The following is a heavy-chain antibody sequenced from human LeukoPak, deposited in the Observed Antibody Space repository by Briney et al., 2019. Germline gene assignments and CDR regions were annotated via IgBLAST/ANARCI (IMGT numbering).Heavy chain of an antibody. CDR1: GFTFSNYW. D-gene: IGHD3-10*01. V-gene: IGHV3-74*01. CDR3: AKDQNYYGSGSPLDY. Sequence: PGGSLRLSCAASGFTFSNYWMHWVRQDPGKGLVWVSFINPDGSTTNYADSVKGRFTISRDNAKNSLYLQMNSLRAEDTALYYCAKDQNYYGSGSPLDYWGQGTLVTVSS. CDR2: INPDGSTT. J-gene: IGHJ4*02.